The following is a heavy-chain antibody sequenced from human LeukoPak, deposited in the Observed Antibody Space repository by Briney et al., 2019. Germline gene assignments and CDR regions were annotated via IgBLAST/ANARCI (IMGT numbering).Heavy chain of an antibody. D-gene: IGHD3-22*01. J-gene: IGHJ4*02. CDR1: GFTFSSYA. V-gene: IGHV3-23*01. CDR3: ARDPFYDSSGIFDY. CDR2: ISGSGDST. Sequence: GGSLRLSCAASGFTFSSYAMSWVRQAPGKGLEWVSVISGSGDSTHYADSVKGRFTISRDNPKNTVYLQMNSLRAEDTAVYYCARDPFYDSSGIFDYWGQGTLVTVSS.